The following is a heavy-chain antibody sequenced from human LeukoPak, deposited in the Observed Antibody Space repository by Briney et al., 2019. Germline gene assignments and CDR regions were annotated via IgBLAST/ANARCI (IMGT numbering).Heavy chain of an antibody. D-gene: IGHD5-12*01. CDR2: IYTSGST. V-gene: IGHV4-61*02. CDR1: GGSISSGSYY. J-gene: IGHJ4*02. Sequence: SETLSLTCTVSGGSISSGSYYWSWIRQPAGKGLEWIGRIYTSGSTNYNPSLKSRVTISVDTSENQFSLKLSSVTAADTAVYYCARTIGGGYDYDYWGQGTLVTVSS. CDR3: ARTIGGGYDYDY.